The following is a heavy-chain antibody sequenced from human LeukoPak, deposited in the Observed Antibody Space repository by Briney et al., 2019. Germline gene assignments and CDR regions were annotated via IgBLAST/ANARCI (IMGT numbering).Heavy chain of an antibody. CDR2: IWYDGSNK. CDR1: GFTFSSYG. CDR3: AREGLTTVTAFDY. J-gene: IGHJ4*02. Sequence: PGRSLRLSCAASGFTFSSYGMHWVRQAPGKGLEWVAVIWYDGSNKYYADSVKGRFTISRDNSKNTLYLQMNSLRAEDTAVYYCAREGLTTVTAFDYWGQGTLVTVSS. V-gene: IGHV3-33*01. D-gene: IGHD4-17*01.